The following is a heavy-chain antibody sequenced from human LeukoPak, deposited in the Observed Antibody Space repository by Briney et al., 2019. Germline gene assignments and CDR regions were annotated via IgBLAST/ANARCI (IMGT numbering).Heavy chain of an antibody. CDR2: IYYSGST. CDR3: ARRAYSSGYYFFDF. Sequence: PSETLSLTCTVSGGSISSYYWSWLRQPPGKGPEWIGYIYYSGSTNYNPSLKSRVTISIDTSKNQFSLKLSSVTAADTAVHYCARRAYSSGYYFFDFWGQGTLVTVSS. D-gene: IGHD3-22*01. CDR1: GGSISSYY. J-gene: IGHJ4*02. V-gene: IGHV4-59*01.